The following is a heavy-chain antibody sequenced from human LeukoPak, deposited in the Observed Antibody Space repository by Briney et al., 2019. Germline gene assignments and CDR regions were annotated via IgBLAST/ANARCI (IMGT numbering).Heavy chain of an antibody. CDR1: GGSISSYY. CDR3: ARRTRAGYCSSTSCYGYYYGMDV. Sequence: PSETLSLTCTVSGGSISSYYWSWIRQPPGKGLEWIGYIYYSGSTNYNPSLKSRVTISVDTSKNQFSLKLSSVTAADTAVYYCARRTRAGYCSSTSCYGYYYGMDVWGQGTTITVSS. J-gene: IGHJ6*02. CDR2: IYYSGST. D-gene: IGHD2-2*01. V-gene: IGHV4-59*12.